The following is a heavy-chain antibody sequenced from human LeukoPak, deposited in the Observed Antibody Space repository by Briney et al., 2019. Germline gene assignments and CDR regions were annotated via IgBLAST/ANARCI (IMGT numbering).Heavy chain of an antibody. J-gene: IGHJ4*02. V-gene: IGHV3-48*03. Sequence: PGGSLRLSCAASGFTFNSYEMNWVRQAPGKGLEWVSYINRGVVDIYYADSVKGRFTISRDNAKNSLYLQMNSLRADDTAVYYCARGGSYVHYWGQGTLVTVSS. CDR3: ARGGSYVHY. D-gene: IGHD1-26*01. CDR2: INRGVVDI. CDR1: GFTFNSYE.